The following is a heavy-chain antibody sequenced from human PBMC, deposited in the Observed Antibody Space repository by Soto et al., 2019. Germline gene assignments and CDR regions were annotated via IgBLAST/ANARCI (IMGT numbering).Heavy chain of an antibody. CDR3: ARQAELQRSGHNYYHHNILDV. CDR2: ISRAGGTI. CDR1: EFRFSSFE. V-gene: IGHV3-48*03. J-gene: IGHJ6*02. D-gene: IGHD1-26*01. Sequence: GWSLRLSCAASEFRFSSFEMNWVRQAPGKGLEWVSYISRAGGTIYYADSLEGRFTVSRDNAKNSLYLQMNSLRAEDTAVYYCARQAELQRSGHNYYHHNILDVWGQGTTVTVYS.